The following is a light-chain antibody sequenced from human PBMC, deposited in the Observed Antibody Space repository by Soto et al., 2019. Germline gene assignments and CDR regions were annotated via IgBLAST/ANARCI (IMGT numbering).Light chain of an antibody. J-gene: IGKJ4*01. V-gene: IGKV3-20*01. CDR2: GAS. Sequence: EIVLTQSPGTLSLSPGERATLSCRASQSVSSSYLAWYQQKPGQAPRLLIYGASSRATGIPDRFSGSGSGTEFTLTISSLQSEDFAVCYCQQYSNWPLTFGGGTKVDIK. CDR3: QQYSNWPLT. CDR1: QSVSSSY.